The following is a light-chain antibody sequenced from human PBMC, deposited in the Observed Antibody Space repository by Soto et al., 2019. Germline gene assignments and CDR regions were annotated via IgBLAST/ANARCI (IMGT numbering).Light chain of an antibody. CDR3: QQYNNWPPKT. CDR2: DAS. CDR1: QSVSSSS. J-gene: IGKJ1*01. Sequence: TVLTQSPGTLSLSPGERATLSCRASQSVSSSSLAWYQQRPGQAPRLLIYDASNRATGIPARFSGSGSGTDFTLTISGLKPEDFAVYYCQQYNNWPPKTFGQGTKVDIK. V-gene: IGKV3-11*01.